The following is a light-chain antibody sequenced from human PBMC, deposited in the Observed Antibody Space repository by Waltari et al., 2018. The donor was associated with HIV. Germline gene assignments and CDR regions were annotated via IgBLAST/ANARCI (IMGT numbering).Light chain of an antibody. CDR2: DAS. V-gene: IGKV1-33*01. J-gene: IGKJ4*01. CDR1: QDITSF. Sequence: DIVMTQSPSSLSASVGDRVTITCQASQDITSFLNWYQHKPGQAPNLLIYDASNLETGVPARFSGTGSGTDFIFIINSLQPEDVATYYCQQYDKFPLTFGGGTKVEIK. CDR3: QQYDKFPLT.